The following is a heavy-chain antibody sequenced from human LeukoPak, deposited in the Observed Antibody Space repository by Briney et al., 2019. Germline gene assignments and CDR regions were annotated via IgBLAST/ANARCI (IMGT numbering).Heavy chain of an antibody. CDR3: ARAPGGVDHVLRFLEWFPRHYYYYMDV. D-gene: IGHD3-3*01. J-gene: IGHJ6*03. CDR2: ISSSSSYI. Sequence: GGSLRLSCAASGFTFSSYSMNWVRQAPGKGLEWVSSISSSSSYIYYADSVKGRFTISRDNAKNSLYLQMNSLRAEDTAVYYCARAPGGVDHVLRFLEWFPRHYYYYMDVWGKGTTVTVSS. CDR1: GFTFSSYS. V-gene: IGHV3-21*04.